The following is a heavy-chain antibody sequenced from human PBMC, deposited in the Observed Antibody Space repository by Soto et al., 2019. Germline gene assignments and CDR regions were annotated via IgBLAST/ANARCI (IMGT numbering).Heavy chain of an antibody. CDR2: IIPIFGTA. CDR3: ARDTPGYGSGSYYNIPGY. CDR1: GGTFSSYA. Sequence: ASVKVSCKASGGTFSSYAISWVRQAPGQGLEWMGGIIPIFGTANYAQKFQGRVTITADESTSTAYMELSSLRSEDTAVYYCARDTPGYGSGSYYNIPGYWGQGTLVTVSS. D-gene: IGHD3-10*01. J-gene: IGHJ4*02. V-gene: IGHV1-69*13.